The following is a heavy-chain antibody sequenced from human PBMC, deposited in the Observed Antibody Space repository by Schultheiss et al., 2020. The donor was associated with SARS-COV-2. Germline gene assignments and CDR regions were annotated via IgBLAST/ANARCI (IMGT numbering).Heavy chain of an antibody. Sequence: SETLSLTCTVSGGSISSYYWSWIRQPAGKGLEWIGYVYYSGNTHYNPSLESRVTISVDTSKNQFSLKLSSVTAADTAVYYCARRLDYWGQGTLVTVSS. V-gene: IGHV4-59*01. CDR2: VYYSGNT. CDR1: GGSISSYY. CDR3: ARRLDY. J-gene: IGHJ4*02.